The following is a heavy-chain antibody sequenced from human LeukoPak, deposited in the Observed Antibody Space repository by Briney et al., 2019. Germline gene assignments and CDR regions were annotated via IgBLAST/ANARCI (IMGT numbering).Heavy chain of an antibody. CDR1: GYTFTGYY. CDR3: ARDRHYYDSSGYYDY. V-gene: IGHV1-2*02. J-gene: IGHJ4*02. CDR2: INPNSGGT. Sequence: GVSVKVSCKASGYTFTGYYMHWVRQAPGQGLEWMGWINPNSGGTNYAQKFQGRVTMTRDTSISTAYMELSRLRSDDTAVYYCARDRHYYDSSGYYDYWGRGTLVTVSS. D-gene: IGHD3-22*01.